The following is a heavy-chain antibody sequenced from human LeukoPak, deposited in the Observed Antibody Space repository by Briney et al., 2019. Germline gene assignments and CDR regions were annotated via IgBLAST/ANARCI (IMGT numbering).Heavy chain of an antibody. Sequence: PGGSLRLSCAASGFTFSSYAMSWVRQAPGKGLEWVSAISGSGGSTYYADSVKGRFTISRDNSKNTLYLQMNSLRAEDTAVYYCAKSHPSYYDFWSGYLTDFDYWGQGTLVTASS. CDR1: GFTFSSYA. V-gene: IGHV3-23*01. CDR2: ISGSGGST. J-gene: IGHJ4*02. CDR3: AKSHPSYYDFWSGYLTDFDY. D-gene: IGHD3-3*01.